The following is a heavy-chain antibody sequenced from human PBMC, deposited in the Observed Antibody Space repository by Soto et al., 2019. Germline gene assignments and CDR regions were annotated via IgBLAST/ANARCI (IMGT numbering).Heavy chain of an antibody. D-gene: IGHD3-22*01. Sequence: PSETLSLTCTVSGDSISSGGYYWSWIRQHPGKGLEWIGYTYYSGSTYYNPSLKSRVTISVETSKNQLSLKLSSVTAADTAVYYCARFDPGSSAYYFDYWGQGTLVTVSS. CDR3: ARFDPGSSAYYFDY. CDR1: GDSISSGGYY. V-gene: IGHV4-31*03. CDR2: TYYSGST. J-gene: IGHJ4*02.